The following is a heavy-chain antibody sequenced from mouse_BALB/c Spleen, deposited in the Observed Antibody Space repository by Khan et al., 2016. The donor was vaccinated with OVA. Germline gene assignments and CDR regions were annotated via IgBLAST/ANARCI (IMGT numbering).Heavy chain of an antibody. CDR2: IWGGGST. CDR1: GFSLTDYG. J-gene: IGHJ4*01. Sequence: VKLMESRPGLVAPSQSLSITCSVSGFSLTDYGVSWIRQPPGKGLEWLGVIWGGGSTFYNSVLESRLSISKDNSKSQVFLKMNSLQTDDTAMYYCAKGVWSYYYAVDYWGQGTTVTVSS. V-gene: IGHV2-6-5*01. CDR3: AKGVWSYYYAVDY. D-gene: IGHD2-10*02.